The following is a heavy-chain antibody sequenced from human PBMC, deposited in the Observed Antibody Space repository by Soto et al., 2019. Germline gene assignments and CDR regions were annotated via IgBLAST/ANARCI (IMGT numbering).Heavy chain of an antibody. CDR2: IYYSGST. Sequence: QVQLQESGPGLVKPSQTLSLTCTVSGGSISSGGYYWSWIRQHPGKGLEWIGYIYYSGSTYYNPSLKSRVTISVDTSKNQFSLKLSSVTAADTAVYYCARSSPRDVAYYYGMDVWGQGTTVTVSS. CDR1: GGSISSGGYY. V-gene: IGHV4-31*03. CDR3: ARSSPRDVAYYYGMDV. D-gene: IGHD5-12*01. J-gene: IGHJ6*02.